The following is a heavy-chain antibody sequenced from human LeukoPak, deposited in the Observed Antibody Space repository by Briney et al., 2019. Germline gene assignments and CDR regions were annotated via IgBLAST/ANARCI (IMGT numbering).Heavy chain of an antibody. D-gene: IGHD6-6*01. Sequence: SETLSLTCTVSGGSISSYYWSWIRQPAGKGLEWIGRIYTSGRTNYNPSLKSRVTMLVDTSKKQFSLKLSSVTAADTAVYYCARDPQLGPFDYWGQGTLVTVSS. V-gene: IGHV4-4*07. CDR1: GGSISSYY. CDR2: IYTSGRT. J-gene: IGHJ4*02. CDR3: ARDPQLGPFDY.